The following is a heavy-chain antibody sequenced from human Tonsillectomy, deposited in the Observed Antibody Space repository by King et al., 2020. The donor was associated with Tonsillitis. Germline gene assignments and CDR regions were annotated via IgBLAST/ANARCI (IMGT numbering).Heavy chain of an antibody. J-gene: IGHJ4*02. V-gene: IGHV4-61*02. CDR1: GESIRSGRHY. Sequence: QLQESGPGLVKPSQTLSLTCSVSGESIRSGRHYWSWIRQPAVKGLEWIGRMYTNGETNYNPSPKSRVTISLDTSKNQFSLYLTSVTATDTAVNYRAAGQQPMELDCWGQGTLVTVSS. D-gene: IGHD1-26*01. CDR2: MYTNGET. CDR3: AAGQQPMELDC.